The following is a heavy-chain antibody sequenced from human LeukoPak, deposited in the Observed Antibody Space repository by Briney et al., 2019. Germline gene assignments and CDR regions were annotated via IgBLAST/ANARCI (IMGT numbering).Heavy chain of an antibody. J-gene: IGHJ3*02. CDR1: GGSINSYY. D-gene: IGHD2/OR15-2a*01. Sequence: SETLSLTCTVSGGSINSYYWSWIRQAPGKGLEWIGYVSHSGTTTYNPSLQSRVTISGDTSKNQFSLKVRSVNAADTAKYFCARTLKRKDAFDTWGQGTTVIVSS. CDR3: ARTLKRKDAFDT. V-gene: IGHV4-59*01. CDR2: VSHSGTT.